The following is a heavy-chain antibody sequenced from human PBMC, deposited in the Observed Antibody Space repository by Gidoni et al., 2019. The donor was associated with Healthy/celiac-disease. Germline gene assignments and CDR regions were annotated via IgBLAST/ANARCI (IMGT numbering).Heavy chain of an antibody. D-gene: IGHD6-19*01. CDR3: AKDLIGQWLVLSY. J-gene: IGHJ4*02. V-gene: IGHV3-23*01. CDR2: ISGSGGST. Sequence: EVQLLESGGGLVQPGGSLRLACAAYGFTFSSYAMSWVRQAPGKGLEWVSAISGSGGSTYYADSVKGRFTISRDNSKNTLYLQMNSLRAEDTAVYYCAKDLIGQWLVLSYWGQGTLVTVSS. CDR1: GFTFSSYA.